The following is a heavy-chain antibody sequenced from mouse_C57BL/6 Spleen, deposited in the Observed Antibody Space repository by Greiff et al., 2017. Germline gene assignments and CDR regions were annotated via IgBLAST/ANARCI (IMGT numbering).Heavy chain of an antibody. Sequence: QVQLKQSGPELVKPGASVKISCKASGYAFSSSWMNWVKQRPGKGLEWIGRIYPGDGDTNYNGKFKGKATLTADKSSSTAYMQLSSLTSEDSAVYFCARECYYYGSSPYWYFDVWGTGTTVTVSS. CDR2: IYPGDGDT. CDR3: ARECYYYGSSPYWYFDV. D-gene: IGHD1-1*01. CDR1: GYAFSSSW. J-gene: IGHJ1*03. V-gene: IGHV1-82*01.